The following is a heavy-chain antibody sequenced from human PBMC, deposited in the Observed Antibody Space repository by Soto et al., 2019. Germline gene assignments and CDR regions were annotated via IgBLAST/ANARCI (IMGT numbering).Heavy chain of an antibody. CDR3: ARLGGIFGVVTRPPYGMDV. CDR1: GFTFSSYE. J-gene: IGHJ6*02. CDR2: ISSSGSTI. V-gene: IGHV3-48*03. Sequence: PGGSLILSCAASGFTFSSYEMNWVRQAPGKGLEWVSYISSSGSTIYYADSVKGRFTISRDNAKNSLYLQMNSLRAEDTAVYYCARLGGIFGVVTRPPYGMDVWGQGTTVTVSS. D-gene: IGHD3-3*01.